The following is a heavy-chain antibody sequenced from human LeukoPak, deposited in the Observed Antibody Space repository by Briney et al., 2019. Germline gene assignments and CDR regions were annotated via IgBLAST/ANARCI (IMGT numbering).Heavy chain of an antibody. D-gene: IGHD3-10*01. J-gene: IGHJ6*03. CDR2: ISTYNGNT. CDR1: GYSFTSYG. Sequence: GASVEVSCKASGYSFTSYGISWVRQAPGQGLEWMGWISTYNGNTNYAQKVQGRVTMTTDTSTSTVYMELSSLRSEDTTVYYCARDPGEWDGNMDVWGKGTTVTVSS. CDR3: ARDPGEWDGNMDV. V-gene: IGHV1-18*01.